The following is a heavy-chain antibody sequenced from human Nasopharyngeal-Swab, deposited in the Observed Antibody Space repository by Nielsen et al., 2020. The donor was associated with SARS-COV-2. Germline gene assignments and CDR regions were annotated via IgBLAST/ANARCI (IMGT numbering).Heavy chain of an antibody. CDR1: GGSISSSSYY. CDR3: ATHRYDFWSGYYVSWFDP. Sequence: GSLRLSCTVSGGSISSSSYYWGWIRQPPGKGLEWIGSIYYSGSTYYNPSLKSRVTISVDTSKNQFSLKLSSVTAADTAVYYCATHRYDFWSGYYVSWFDPWGQGTLVTVSS. J-gene: IGHJ5*02. D-gene: IGHD3-3*01. V-gene: IGHV4-39*01. CDR2: IYYSGST.